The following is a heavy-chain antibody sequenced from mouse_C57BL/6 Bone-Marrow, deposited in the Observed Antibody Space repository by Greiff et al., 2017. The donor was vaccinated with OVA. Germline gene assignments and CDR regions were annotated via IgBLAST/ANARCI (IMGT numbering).Heavy chain of an antibody. CDR3: TTHYYGSSYWYFDV. D-gene: IGHD1-1*01. V-gene: IGHV6-6*01. CDR2: IRNKANNHAT. CDR1: GFTFSDAW. Sequence: EVKVEESGGGLVQPGGSMKLSCAASGFTFSDAWMDWVRQSPEKGLEWVAEIRNKANNHATYYAESVKGRFTISRDDSKSSVYLQMNSVRAEDTGIYYCTTHYYGSSYWYFDVWGTGTTVTVSS. J-gene: IGHJ1*03.